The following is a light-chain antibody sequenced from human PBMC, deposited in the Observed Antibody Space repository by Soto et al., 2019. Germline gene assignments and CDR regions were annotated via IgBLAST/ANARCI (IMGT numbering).Light chain of an antibody. CDR3: QQYDSWPPFT. V-gene: IGKV3-15*01. CDR2: GTS. CDR1: QSVSTN. J-gene: IGKJ3*01. Sequence: EIVMTQSPATLSVSPGERATLSCRASQSVSTNLAWFQQKPGQAPRLLIYGTSTRATGIPARFSGSGSGTDFTLTIISRLSVDWAVYYGQQYDSWPPFTFGTGTKVDIK.